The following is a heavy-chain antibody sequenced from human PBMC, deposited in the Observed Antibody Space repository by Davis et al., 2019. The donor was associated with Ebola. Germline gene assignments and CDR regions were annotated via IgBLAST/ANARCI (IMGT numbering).Heavy chain of an antibody. CDR1: GGSISSYY. V-gene: IGHV4-59*12. CDR2: IYYSGST. D-gene: IGHD3-16*01. Sequence: PGGSLRLSCTVSGGSISSYYWSWIRQPPGKGLEWIGYIYYSGSTNYNPSLKSRVTISVDTSKNQFSLKLSSVTAADTAVYYCARSPVWGSTTGMDVWGQGTTVTVSS. J-gene: IGHJ6*02. CDR3: ARSPVWGSTTGMDV.